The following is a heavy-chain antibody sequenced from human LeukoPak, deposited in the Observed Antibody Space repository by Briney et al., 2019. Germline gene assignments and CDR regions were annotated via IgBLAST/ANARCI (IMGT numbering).Heavy chain of an antibody. J-gene: IGHJ6*03. Sequence: GASVKVSCKASGYTFTSYGISWVRQAPGQGLEWMGWISAYNGNTNYAQKLQGRVTMTTDTSTSTAYMELRSLRSDDTAVYYCARGHSNRYGSYYYYMDVWGKGTTVTISS. V-gene: IGHV1-18*01. D-gene: IGHD3-10*01. CDR1: GYTFTSYG. CDR3: ARGHSNRYGSYYYYMDV. CDR2: ISAYNGNT.